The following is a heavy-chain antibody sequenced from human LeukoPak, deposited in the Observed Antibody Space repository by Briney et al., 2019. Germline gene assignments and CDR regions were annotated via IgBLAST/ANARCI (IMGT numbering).Heavy chain of an antibody. CDR2: IYTSGST. J-gene: IGHJ3*02. Sequence: PSETLSLTCTVSGGSISSYYRSWIRQPAGKGLEWIGRIYTSGSTNYNPSLKSRVTMSVDTSKNQFSLKLSSVTAADTAVYYCASVMITFSGQGAFDIWGQGTMVTVSS. CDR3: ASVMITFSGQGAFDI. V-gene: IGHV4-4*07. CDR1: GGSISSYY. D-gene: IGHD3-16*01.